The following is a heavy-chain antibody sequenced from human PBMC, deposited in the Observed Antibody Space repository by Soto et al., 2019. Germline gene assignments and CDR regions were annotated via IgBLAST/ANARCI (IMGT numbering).Heavy chain of an antibody. Sequence: PSETPSLTCAVYGGSFSGSYWSWIRQPPGKGLEWIGEINHSGSTNYNPSLKSRVTISVDTSKNQFSLKLSSVTAADTAVYYCARGGARPLSSGYRRWLWFKACDYWGQGSLVTVS. CDR1: GGSFSGSY. D-gene: IGHD5-18*01. CDR3: ARGGARPLSSGYRRWLWFKACDY. J-gene: IGHJ4*02. CDR2: INHSGST. V-gene: IGHV4-34*01.